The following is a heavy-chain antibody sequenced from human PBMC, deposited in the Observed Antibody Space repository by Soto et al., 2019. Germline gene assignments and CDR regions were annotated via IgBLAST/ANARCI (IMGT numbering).Heavy chain of an antibody. Sequence: GGSLRLSCAASGFTFSNAWMSWVRQAPGKGLEWVGRIKSKTDGGTTDYAAPVKGRFTISRDDSKNTLYLQMNGLKTEDTAVYYCTTDRLLWFGEPTDYFDYWGQGTLVTVSS. CDR3: TTDRLLWFGEPTDYFDY. CDR2: IKSKTDGGTT. D-gene: IGHD3-10*01. CDR1: GFTFSNAW. V-gene: IGHV3-15*01. J-gene: IGHJ4*02.